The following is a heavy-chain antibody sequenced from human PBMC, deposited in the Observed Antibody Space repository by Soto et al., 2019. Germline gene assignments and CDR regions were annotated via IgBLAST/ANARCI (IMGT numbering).Heavy chain of an antibody. CDR1: GGSISSGGYY. J-gene: IGHJ4*01. Sequence: QVQLQESGPGLVKPSQTLSLTCTVSGGSISSGGYYWSWIRQHPGTGLEWIGYISYSGSTYYNPXLXSXXTISVDTSKNQFSLILTSVTAADTAVYYCARGVLHWGQGTLVTVSS. CDR2: ISYSGST. CDR3: ARGVLH. V-gene: IGHV4-31*01.